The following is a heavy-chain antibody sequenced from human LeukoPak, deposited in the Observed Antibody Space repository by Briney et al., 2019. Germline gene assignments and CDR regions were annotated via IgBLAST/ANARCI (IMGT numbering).Heavy chain of an antibody. CDR2: ISTSSITK. CDR3: ARTSVAAAISPYYFDY. J-gene: IGHJ4*02. D-gene: IGHD2-2*02. V-gene: IGHV3-48*01. CDR1: GFTLSNYN. Sequence: GGSLRLSCAASGFTLSNYNMNWVRQAPGKGLEWVSYISTSSITKYYADSVKGRFTISRDNARNSLYLQMNSLRAEDTAVYYCARTSVAAAISPYYFDYWGQGTLVTVSS.